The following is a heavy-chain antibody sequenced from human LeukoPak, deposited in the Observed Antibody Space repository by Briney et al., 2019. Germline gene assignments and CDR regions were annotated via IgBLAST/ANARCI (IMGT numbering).Heavy chain of an antibody. CDR1: GYTLTELS. CDR3: ARAGHYYDSSGRYYFDY. V-gene: IGHV1-24*01. Sequence: GASVKVSCKVSGYTLTELSMHWVRQAPGKGLEWMGGFDPEDGETIYAQKFQGRVTMTEDTSTDTAYMELSSLRSEDTAVYYCARAGHYYDSSGRYYFDYWGQGTLVTVSS. J-gene: IGHJ4*02. CDR2: FDPEDGET. D-gene: IGHD3-22*01.